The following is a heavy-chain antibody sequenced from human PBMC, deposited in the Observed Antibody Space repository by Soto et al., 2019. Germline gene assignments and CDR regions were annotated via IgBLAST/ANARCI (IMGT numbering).Heavy chain of an antibody. Sequence: GASVKVSCKASGGTFSSYAISWVRQAPGQGLEWMGGIIPIFGTANYAQKFQGRVTITADESTSTAYMELSSLRSEDTAVYYCARSNWNDVAWFAPWGQGTLVTVSS. V-gene: IGHV1-69*13. J-gene: IGHJ5*02. D-gene: IGHD1-1*01. CDR1: GGTFSSYA. CDR2: IIPIFGTA. CDR3: ARSNWNDVAWFAP.